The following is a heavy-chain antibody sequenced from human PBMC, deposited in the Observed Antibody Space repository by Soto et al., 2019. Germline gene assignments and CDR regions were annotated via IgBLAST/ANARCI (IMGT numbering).Heavy chain of an antibody. J-gene: IGHJ4*02. V-gene: IGHV4-4*02. CDR3: ARIRWSHFSADYYYDSSGYPPYYFDY. CDR1: GGSISSSNW. D-gene: IGHD3-22*01. CDR2: IYHSGST. Sequence: SETLSLTCAVSGGSISSSNWWSWVRQPPGKGLEWIGEIYHSGSTNYNPSLKSRVTISVDKSKNQFSLKLSSVTAADTAVYYCARIRWSHFSADYYYDSSGYPPYYFDYWGQGTLVTVSS.